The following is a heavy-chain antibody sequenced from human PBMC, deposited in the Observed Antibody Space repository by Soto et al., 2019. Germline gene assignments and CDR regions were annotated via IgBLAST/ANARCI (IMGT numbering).Heavy chain of an antibody. J-gene: IGHJ4*02. Sequence: SQTLSLTCTVCGGSISSYYWSWIRQPPGKGLEWIGYIYYSGSTNYNPSLKSRVTISVDTSKNQFSLKLSSVTAADTAVYYCARDCNGGYSSTENYFDYWGQGTLVTSPQ. CDR2: IYYSGST. CDR1: GGSISSYY. CDR3: ARDCNGGYSSTENYFDY. V-gene: IGHV4-59*01. D-gene: IGHD5-18*01.